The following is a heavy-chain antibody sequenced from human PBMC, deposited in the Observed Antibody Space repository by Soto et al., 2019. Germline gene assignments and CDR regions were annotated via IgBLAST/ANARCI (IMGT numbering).Heavy chain of an antibody. CDR1: GFPFSDYA. J-gene: IGHJ4*02. Sequence: GGSLRLSCSASGFPFSDYAMHWVRQAPGKGLEWVAVISYDGSHKYYADSVKGRFAISRDDSKNTLFLQMNSLRTEDTAVYYCARWGKMVIGHYFDYWGQGTLVTVSS. V-gene: IGHV3-30*09. CDR3: ARWGKMVIGHYFDY. CDR2: ISYDGSHK. D-gene: IGHD2-21*01.